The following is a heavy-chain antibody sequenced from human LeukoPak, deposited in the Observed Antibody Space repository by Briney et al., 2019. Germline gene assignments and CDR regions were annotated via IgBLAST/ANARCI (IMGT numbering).Heavy chain of an antibody. CDR3: ARALIAVGAHYFDY. J-gene: IGHJ4*02. Sequence: SQTLSLTCAISGDSVSSNSAAWNWIRQSPSRGLEWLGRTYYRSKWYNDYAVSVKSRITINPDTSRNQFSLQLNSVTPEDTAVYYCARALIAVGAHYFDYWGQGSRVTVSS. V-gene: IGHV6-1*01. CDR1: GDSVSSNSAA. D-gene: IGHD6-19*01. CDR2: TYYRSKWYN.